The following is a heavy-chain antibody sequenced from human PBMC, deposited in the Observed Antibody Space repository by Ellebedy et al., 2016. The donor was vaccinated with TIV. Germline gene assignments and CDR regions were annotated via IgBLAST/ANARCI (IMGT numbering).Heavy chain of an antibody. Sequence: PGGSLRLSCATSGFSFSNTWMSWVRQAPGKGLEWVGRIKSKTYGETKDYAAPVKGRFIVSRDDSENTVYLQMNDLKTEDTAVYYCTTDRIGEVDQFQYWGQGTLVTVSS. CDR2: IKSKTYGETK. CDR1: GFSFSNTW. J-gene: IGHJ1*01. V-gene: IGHV3-15*01. D-gene: IGHD2-21*01. CDR3: TTDRIGEVDQFQY.